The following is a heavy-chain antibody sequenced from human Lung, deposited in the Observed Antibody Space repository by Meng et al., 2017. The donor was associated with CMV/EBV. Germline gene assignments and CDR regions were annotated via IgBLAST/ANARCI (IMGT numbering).Heavy chain of an antibody. CDR1: GSTFDAYG. CDR2: INWNSGST. CDR3: ARGLRATANYYYYGMDV. J-gene: IGHJ6*02. V-gene: IGHV3-20*04. Sequence: GGSLRLSCAASGSTFDAYGMSWVRQAPGKGLEWVSGINWNSGSTGFADSVKGRFTISRNNDKNSLYLQMNSLRAEDTALYYFARGLRATANYYYYGMDVWGQRTTVTVSS. D-gene: IGHD5-18*01.